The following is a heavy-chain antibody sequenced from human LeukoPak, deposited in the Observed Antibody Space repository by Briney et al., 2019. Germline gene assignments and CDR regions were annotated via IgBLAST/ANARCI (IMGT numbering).Heavy chain of an antibody. V-gene: IGHV3-21*01. Sequence: GGSLRLSCAASGFTFSSYSMNWVRQAPGKGLEWVSSISSSSSYIYYADSVKGRFTISRDNAKNSLYLQMNSLRAEDTAVYYCARDPTVTTVGYYYYYMDVWGKGTTVTVSS. J-gene: IGHJ6*03. D-gene: IGHD4-17*01. CDR1: GFTFSSYS. CDR3: ARDPTVTTVGYYYYYMDV. CDR2: ISSSSSYI.